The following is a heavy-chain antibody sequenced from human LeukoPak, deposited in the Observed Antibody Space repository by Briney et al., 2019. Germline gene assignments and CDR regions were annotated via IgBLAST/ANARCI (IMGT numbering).Heavy chain of an antibody. CDR1: GFTFTTYW. CDR3: ARVGVLGYYYYYGMDV. CDR2: IKQDGREE. Sequence: GGSLRLSCAASGFTFTTYWMSWVRQAPGKRLEWVANIKQDGREEYYVDSVKGRFTISRDNARNSLYLQMNSLRAEDTAVYYCARVGVLGYYYYYGMDVWGQGTTVTVSS. D-gene: IGHD7-27*01. J-gene: IGHJ6*02. V-gene: IGHV3-7*01.